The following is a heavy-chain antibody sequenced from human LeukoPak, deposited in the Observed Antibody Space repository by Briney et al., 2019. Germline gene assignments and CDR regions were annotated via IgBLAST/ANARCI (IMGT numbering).Heavy chain of an antibody. V-gene: IGHV3-7*04. CDR1: GFTVSSNY. D-gene: IGHD5-24*01. CDR2: TKQDGSKK. J-gene: IGHJ4*02. CDR3: TRVGYIDEGIDY. Sequence: GGSLRLSCAASGFTVSSNYMNWVRQAPGKGLEWVANTKQDGSKKSYVDSVKGRFTISRDNAKNSLYLQMNSLRAEDTAIYYCTRVGYIDEGIDYWGQGTLVTVSS.